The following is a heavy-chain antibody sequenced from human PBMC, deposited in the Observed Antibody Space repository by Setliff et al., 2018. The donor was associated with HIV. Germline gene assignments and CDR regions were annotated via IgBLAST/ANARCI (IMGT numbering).Heavy chain of an antibody. Sequence: GGSLRLSCAASGFTFSSYGMHWVRQAPGKGLEWVAVIWYDGSNKYYADSVKGRFTISRDNSKNTLYLQMNSLRAEDTAVYYCAKGSLPSGYSYGFFDYWGKGTTVTVSS. CDR1: GFTFSSYG. J-gene: IGHJ6*04. D-gene: IGHD5-18*01. CDR3: AKGSLPSGYSYGFFDY. V-gene: IGHV3-33*06. CDR2: IWYDGSNK.